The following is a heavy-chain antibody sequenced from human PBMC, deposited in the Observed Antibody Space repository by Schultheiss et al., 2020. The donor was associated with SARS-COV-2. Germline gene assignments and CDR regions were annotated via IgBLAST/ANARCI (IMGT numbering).Heavy chain of an antibody. V-gene: IGHV3-23*01. Sequence: GGSLRLSCADSGFTFSSYEMNWVRQAPGKGLEWVSAISGSGGSTYYADSVKGRFTISRDNSKNTLYLQMDNLRAEDTAVYYCAKEHSSSSLWYFDSWGQGTLVTVSS. D-gene: IGHD6-6*01. J-gene: IGHJ4*02. CDR1: GFTFSSYE. CDR2: ISGSGGST. CDR3: AKEHSSSSLWYFDS.